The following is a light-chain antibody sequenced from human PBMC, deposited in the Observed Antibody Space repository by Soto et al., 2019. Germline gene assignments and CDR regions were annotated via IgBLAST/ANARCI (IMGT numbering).Light chain of an antibody. CDR1: QSVSSSY. J-gene: IGKJ1*01. Sequence: EIVLTQSPGTLSLSPGERATLSCRASQSVSSSYLAWYQQKPGQAPRLLIYGASNRATGIPDRFSGSGSGIDFTLTISRLEPEDFAVYYCQQYGSSPRTFGQGTKVDSK. CDR2: GAS. CDR3: QQYGSSPRT. V-gene: IGKV3-20*01.